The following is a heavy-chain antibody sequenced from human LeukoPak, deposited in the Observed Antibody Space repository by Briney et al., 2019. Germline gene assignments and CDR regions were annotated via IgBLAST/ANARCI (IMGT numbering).Heavy chain of an antibody. CDR2: INPNSGGT. CDR3: ARGATVTTPTGSYYYYYMDV. V-gene: IGHV1-2*02. D-gene: IGHD4-17*01. Sequence: ASVKVSCKASGYTFTGYYMQWVRQAPGQGLEWMGWINPNSGGTNYAQKFQGRVTMTRDTSISTAYMELSRLRSDDTAVYYCARGATVTTPTGSYYYYYMDVWGKGTTVTVSS. CDR1: GYTFTGYY. J-gene: IGHJ6*03.